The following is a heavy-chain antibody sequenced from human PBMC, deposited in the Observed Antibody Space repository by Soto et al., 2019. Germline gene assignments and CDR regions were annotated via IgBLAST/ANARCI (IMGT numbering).Heavy chain of an antibody. Sequence: DVQLVESGGGLVKPGGSLRLSCAASGFIFSSHNMNWVRQAPGKGLEWVSSITGGSSYIFYPDSVKGRFTISRDNAKNTVYLQVNSLRAEDTGVYYWASLAAREAGYGMDVWGQGTTVTVSS. V-gene: IGHV3-21*06. D-gene: IGHD6-19*01. CDR2: ITGGSSYI. CDR3: ASLAAREAGYGMDV. J-gene: IGHJ6*02. CDR1: GFIFSSHN.